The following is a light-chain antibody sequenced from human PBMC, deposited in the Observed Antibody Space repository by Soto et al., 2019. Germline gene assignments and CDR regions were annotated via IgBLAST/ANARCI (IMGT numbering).Light chain of an antibody. Sequence: QSVLTQPPSVSGAPGQRVTISCTGSSSNIGAGYDVNWYQQLPGTAPKLLIYGNTNRPSGVPDRFSGSKSGTSGSLAISGLQTEDEAEYYCQSWDPSLSGSVFGGGTKVTVL. J-gene: IGLJ2*01. V-gene: IGLV1-40*01. CDR1: SSNIGAGYD. CDR2: GNT. CDR3: QSWDPSLSGSV.